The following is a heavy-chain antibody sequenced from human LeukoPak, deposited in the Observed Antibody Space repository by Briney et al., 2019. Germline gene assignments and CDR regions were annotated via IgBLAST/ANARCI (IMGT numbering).Heavy chain of an antibody. V-gene: IGHV1-2*02. CDR1: GYTFTGYY. CDR2: INPNSGGT. J-gene: IGHJ5*02. CDR3: ARDAIIAVAVNWFDP. D-gene: IGHD6-19*01. Sequence: ASVKVSCKASGYTFTGYYMHWVRQAPGQGLEWMGWINPNSGGTNYAQKFQGRVTMTRDTSISTAYMELSRLRSDDTAVYYCARDAIIAVAVNWFDPWGQGTLVTVSS.